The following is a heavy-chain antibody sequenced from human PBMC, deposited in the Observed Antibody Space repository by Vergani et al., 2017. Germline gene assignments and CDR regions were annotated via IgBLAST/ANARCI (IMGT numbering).Heavy chain of an antibody. CDR3: ERERYYYNYGMDV. J-gene: IGHJ6*02. CDR2: ISWNSGSI. V-gene: IGHV3-9*01. Sequence: EVQLVESGGGLVQPGRSLRLSCAASGFTFDDYAMHWVRQAPGKGLEWVSGISWNSGSIGYADSVKGRFTISRDNAKNSLYLQMNSLRAEDTALYYSERERYYYNYGMDVWGQGTTVTVSS. CDR1: GFTFDDYA.